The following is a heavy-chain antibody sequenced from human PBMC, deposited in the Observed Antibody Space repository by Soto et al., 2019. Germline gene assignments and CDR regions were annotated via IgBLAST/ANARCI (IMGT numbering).Heavy chain of an antibody. CDR1: GGSFSGFY. J-gene: IGHJ1*01. CDR3: ARARGGVQH. D-gene: IGHD3-10*01. CDR2: LNDSGGT. Sequence: QVQLQQWGAGLLKPSETLSLTCAVYGGSFSGFYWSWMRQPPGKGLEWTGELNDSGGTNYNASLKSRVSISGDTSKNQFSLKLNFVTAADTAVYYCARARGGVQHWGQGTLVTVSS. V-gene: IGHV4-34*01.